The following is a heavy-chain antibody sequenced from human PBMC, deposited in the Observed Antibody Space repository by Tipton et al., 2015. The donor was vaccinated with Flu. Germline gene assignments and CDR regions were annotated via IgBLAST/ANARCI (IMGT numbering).Heavy chain of an antibody. CDR1: GGSINSYY. D-gene: IGHD6-19*01. CDR3: ARERRGGWPFYDAFDI. Sequence: TLSLTCTVSGGSINSYYWSWIRQPAGKGLEWIGRIYIGGRTNYNPSLKSRVTMSVDLSKNHISLRLSSVTAADTAVYYCARERRGGWPFYDAFDIWGQGTKVTVSS. CDR2: IYIGGRT. J-gene: IGHJ3*02. V-gene: IGHV4-4*07.